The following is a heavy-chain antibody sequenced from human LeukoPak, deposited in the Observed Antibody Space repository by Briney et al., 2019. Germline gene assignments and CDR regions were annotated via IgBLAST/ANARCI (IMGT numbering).Heavy chain of an antibody. CDR3: ARGLVWRGYYYYYFDY. CDR2: MNPNSGNT. V-gene: IGHV1-8*01. D-gene: IGHD3-22*01. CDR1: GYTFTSYD. J-gene: IGHJ4*02. Sequence: ASVKVSCKASGYTFTSYDINWVRQATGQGLEWMGWMNPNSGNTGCAQKFQGRVTMTRNTSISTAYMELSSLRSEDTAVYYCARGLVWRGYYYYYFDYWGQGTLVTVSS.